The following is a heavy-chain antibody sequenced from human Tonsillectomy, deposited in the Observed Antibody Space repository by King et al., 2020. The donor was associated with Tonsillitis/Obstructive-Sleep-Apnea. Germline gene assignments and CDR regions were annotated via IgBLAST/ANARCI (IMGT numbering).Heavy chain of an antibody. V-gene: IGHV3-30*01. CDR2: ISYDGSNK. CDR3: ARRVHGDSNPGSLQY. Sequence: VQLVESGGGVVQPGRSLRLSCAVSGFTFRSYAMHWVRQAPGKGLEWVAAISYDGSNKYYQDSVKGRFTISSDNAKNTLYLQMNSLREEDAAVYYCARRVHGDSNPGSLQYWGQGTLVTVSS. D-gene: IGHD4-17*01. J-gene: IGHJ1*01. CDR1: GFTFRSYA.